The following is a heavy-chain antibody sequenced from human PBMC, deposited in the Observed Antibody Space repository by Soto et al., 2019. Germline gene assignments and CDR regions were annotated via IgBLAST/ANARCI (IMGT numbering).Heavy chain of an antibody. J-gene: IGHJ5*02. V-gene: IGHV1-18*01. CDR2: INPYNGNT. CDR1: GYSFTAYG. D-gene: IGHD6-13*01. Sequence: ASVKVSCKASGYSFTAYGISWVRQAPGQGLEWMGWINPYNGNTNYAQKVQGRVTMTTDTSTSTAYMEVRGLRSDDTAVYYCARGSASGIGGFDPWGQGTLVTVSS. CDR3: ARGSASGIGGFDP.